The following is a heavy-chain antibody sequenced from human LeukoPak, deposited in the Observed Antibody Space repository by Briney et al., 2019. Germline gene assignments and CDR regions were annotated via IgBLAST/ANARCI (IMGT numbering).Heavy chain of an antibody. D-gene: IGHD6-19*01. J-gene: IGHJ4*02. CDR2: IRYDGSNK. V-gene: IGHV3-30*02. CDR1: GFTFSSYG. Sequence: GGSLRLSCAASGFTFSSYGMHWVRQAPGKGLEWVAFIRYDGSNKYYADSVKGRFTIFRDNSKNTLYLQMNSLRAEDTAVYYCARLKAVAGMNLPPDYWGQGTLVTVSS. CDR3: ARLKAVAGMNLPPDY.